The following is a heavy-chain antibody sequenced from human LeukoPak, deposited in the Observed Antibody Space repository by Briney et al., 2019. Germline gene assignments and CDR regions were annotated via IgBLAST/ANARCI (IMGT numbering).Heavy chain of an antibody. Sequence: ASVKVSCKTSGYTFTSYGIGWVRHAPGQGLEWIGWIIAYNGNTNYAQKLQGRVTMTTATSTSTAYMELRSLRSDDTAVYYCAREIYGGNERRYYGMDVWGQGTTVTVSS. CDR2: IIAYNGNT. CDR1: GYTFTSYG. CDR3: AREIYGGNERRYYGMDV. J-gene: IGHJ6*02. V-gene: IGHV1-18*01. D-gene: IGHD4-23*01.